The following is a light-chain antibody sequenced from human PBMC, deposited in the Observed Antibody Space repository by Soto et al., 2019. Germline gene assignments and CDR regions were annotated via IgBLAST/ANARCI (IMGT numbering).Light chain of an antibody. CDR1: ENLRTF. CDR3: QQRSIWPLT. V-gene: IGKV3-11*01. CDR2: DAS. J-gene: IGKJ4*01. Sequence: EIVLTQSPATLSLSPGERATLSGRATENLRTFLAWYQQKAGQAPRLLIYDASNRATGIPDRFSGSGSGTDFTLTISNLEPEDSAVYYCQQRSIWPLTFGGGTKVDIK.